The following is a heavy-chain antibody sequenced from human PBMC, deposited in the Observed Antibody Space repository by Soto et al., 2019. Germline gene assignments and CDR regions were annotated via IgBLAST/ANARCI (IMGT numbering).Heavy chain of an antibody. V-gene: IGHV3-23*01. J-gene: IGHJ4*02. CDR1: GFTFSNYA. CDR2: ITGSSGGT. Sequence: GGSLRLSCAASGFTFSNYAMTWVRQAPGKGLEWVSVITGSSGGTYFVDSVKGRFTISRDNSKNTVYLQMNSLRAEDTAVYYCAKRPLTAAGFDYWGQGTLVTVSS. D-gene: IGHD6-13*01. CDR3: AKRPLTAAGFDY.